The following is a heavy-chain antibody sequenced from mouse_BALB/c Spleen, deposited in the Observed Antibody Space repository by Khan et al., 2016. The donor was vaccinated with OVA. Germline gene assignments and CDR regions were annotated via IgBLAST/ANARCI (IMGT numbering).Heavy chain of an antibody. CDR3: ARRGYGNYWFAY. CDR2: IDPANGNT. V-gene: IGHV14-3*02. J-gene: IGHJ3*01. D-gene: IGHD2-1*01. Sequence: VRLQQSGAELVKPGASVKLSCTASGFNIKDTYMHWVKQRPEQGLEWIGRIDPANGNTKYDPKFQGKASITADTSSNTAYLQLSSLTSEDTAVYYCARRGYGNYWFAYWGQGTLVTVSA. CDR1: GFNIKDTY.